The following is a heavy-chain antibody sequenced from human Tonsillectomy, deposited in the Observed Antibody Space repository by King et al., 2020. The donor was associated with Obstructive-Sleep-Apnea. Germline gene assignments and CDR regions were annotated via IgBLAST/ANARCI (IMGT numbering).Heavy chain of an antibody. CDR2: ISGSGGST. J-gene: IGHJ4*02. V-gene: IGHV3-23*04. CDR3: AKGTYYYDSSGYLFDY. CDR1: GFTFSSYA. D-gene: IGHD3-22*01. Sequence: VQLVESGGGLVQPGGSLRLSCAASGFTFSSYAMSWVRQAPGKGLEWVSAISGSGGSTYYADSVKGRVTLSRDNSKNTLYLQMNSLRAEDTAVYYCAKGTYYYDSSGYLFDYWGQGTLVTVSS.